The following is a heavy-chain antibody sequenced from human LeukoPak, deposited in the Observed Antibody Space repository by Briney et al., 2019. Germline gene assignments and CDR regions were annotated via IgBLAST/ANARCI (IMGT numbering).Heavy chain of an antibody. CDR1: GFTVSSKY. V-gene: IGHV3-53*01. D-gene: IGHD3-10*01. CDR3: ATGYYFGSGSYGYLDY. Sequence: GGSLRLSCAASGFTVSSKYMSWVRQTPGKGLQWVALIYSSGDAYTPDSVKGRFTISRDDSENTLYLQTDGLRAEDTAVYYCATGYYFGSGSYGYLDYWGQGTLVTVPS. CDR2: IYSSGDA. J-gene: IGHJ4*02.